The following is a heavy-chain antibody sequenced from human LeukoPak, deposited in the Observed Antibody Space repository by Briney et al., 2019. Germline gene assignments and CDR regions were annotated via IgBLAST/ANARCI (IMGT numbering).Heavy chain of an antibody. D-gene: IGHD2-8*01. Sequence: GGSLRLSCAASGFTFSAYNMNWVRRTPGKGLEWVSSISGSGDSTFYADSVKGRFTISRDNAKNSLYLQMNSLRAEDTAVYYCARAKRNGFDIWGQGTMVTVSS. CDR2: ISGSGDST. V-gene: IGHV3-48*01. CDR1: GFTFSAYN. CDR3: ARAKRNGFDI. J-gene: IGHJ3*02.